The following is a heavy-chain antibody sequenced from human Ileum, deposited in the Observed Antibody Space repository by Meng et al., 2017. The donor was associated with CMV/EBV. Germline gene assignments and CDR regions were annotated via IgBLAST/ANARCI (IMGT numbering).Heavy chain of an antibody. V-gene: IGHV3-72*01. Sequence: GGSLRLSCAASGFIFSDHYMDWVRQAPGKGLEWVARTRDKANRYTTEYAASVKGRFTISRDDSKISLYLQMNNLKAEDTAVYYCSRRPRPGPCSSTTCSGLYWGQGTLVTVSS. CDR3: SRRPRPGPCSSTTCSGLY. CDR1: GFIFSDHY. D-gene: IGHD2-2*01. CDR2: TRDKANRYTT. J-gene: IGHJ4*02.